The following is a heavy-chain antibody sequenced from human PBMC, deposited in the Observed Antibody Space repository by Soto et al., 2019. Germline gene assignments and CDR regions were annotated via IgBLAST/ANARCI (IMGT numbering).Heavy chain of an antibody. CDR2: ISYSGST. V-gene: IGHV4-59*01. CDR1: GGSISNNH. J-gene: IGHJ3*01. D-gene: IGHD3-3*01. CDR3: ARVYDFWSGYSYGAFDL. Sequence: PLETLSLTCTVSGGSISNNHWSWIRQPPGKAVEWIGYISYSGSTNYNPSLKSRITISVDTSKNQFSLKLRSVTAADTAVYYCARVYDFWSGYSYGAFDLWGQGTMVTVSS.